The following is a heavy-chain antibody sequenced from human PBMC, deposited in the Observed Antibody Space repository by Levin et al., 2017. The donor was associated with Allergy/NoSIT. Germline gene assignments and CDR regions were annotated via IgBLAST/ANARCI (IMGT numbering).Heavy chain of an antibody. CDR3: ARQIVAGRLDGFEV. V-gene: IGHV1-2*02. CDR2: IKPQTNDT. CDR1: GYNFIDYY. Sequence: ASVKVSCKASGYNFIDYYIYWIRQAPGQGPEWVGWIKPQTNDTHRAQKFRGRVTITRDTSLSTAFMELRCLTYDDSAVYYCARQIVAGRLDGFEVWGQGTMITVSS. D-gene: IGHD5-12*01. J-gene: IGHJ3*01.